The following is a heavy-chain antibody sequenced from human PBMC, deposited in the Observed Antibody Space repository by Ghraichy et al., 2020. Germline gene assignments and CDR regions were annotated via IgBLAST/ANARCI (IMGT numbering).Heavy chain of an antibody. V-gene: IGHV3-23*01. Sequence: GESLNISCAASGFTFSSYAMSWVRQAPGKGLEWVSAISGSGGSTYYADSVKGRFTISRDNSKNTLYLQMNSLRAEDTAVYYCAKDGKRLRYFDWSRDSGDAFDIWGQGTMVTVSS. CDR1: GFTFSSYA. J-gene: IGHJ3*02. D-gene: IGHD3-9*01. CDR3: AKDGKRLRYFDWSRDSGDAFDI. CDR2: ISGSGGST.